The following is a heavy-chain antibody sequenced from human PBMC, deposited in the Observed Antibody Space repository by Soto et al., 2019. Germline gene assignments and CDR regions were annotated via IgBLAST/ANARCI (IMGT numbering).Heavy chain of an antibody. D-gene: IGHD6-19*01. V-gene: IGHV4-39*01. CDR2: IYYSGST. Sequence: PSGTLALTCTVSGDSVSSSIDYGAWNSKPPGKGLEWIGSIYYSGSTYYNPSLKSRVTISVDTSKNQFSLKLSSVTAADTAVYYCARPTGYSSGWYWFDPWGQGTLVTVSS. CDR1: GDSVSSSIDY. CDR3: ARPTGYSSGWYWFDP. J-gene: IGHJ5*02.